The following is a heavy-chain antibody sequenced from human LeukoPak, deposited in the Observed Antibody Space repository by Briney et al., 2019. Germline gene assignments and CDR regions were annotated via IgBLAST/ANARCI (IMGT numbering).Heavy chain of an antibody. CDR3: ARAGYCSSTSCYTGGYYLDY. CDR2: IYTSGST. Sequence: SQTLSLTCTVSGGSISSGSYYWSWIRQPAGKGLEWIGRIYTSGSTNYNPSLKSRVTISVDTSKNQFSLKLSSVTAADTAVYYCARAGYCSSTSCYTGGYYLDYWGQGTLVTVSS. V-gene: IGHV4-61*02. J-gene: IGHJ4*02. CDR1: GGSISSGSYY. D-gene: IGHD2-2*02.